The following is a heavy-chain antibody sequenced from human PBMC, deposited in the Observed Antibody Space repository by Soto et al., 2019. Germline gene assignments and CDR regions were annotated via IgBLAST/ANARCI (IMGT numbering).Heavy chain of an antibody. CDR1: GFTFADYA. CDR2: ISWNSGSI. J-gene: IGHJ4*02. D-gene: IGHD3-16*01. V-gene: IGHV3-9*01. CDR3: AKGGRGGEYD. Sequence: EVQLVESGGGLVQPGRSLRLSCAASGFTFADYAMHWVRQAPGKVLEWVSGISWNSGSIGYADSVKGRFTISRDNAKNSLYLQMNSLRAEDTALYYCAKGGRGGEYDWGQGTLVTVSS.